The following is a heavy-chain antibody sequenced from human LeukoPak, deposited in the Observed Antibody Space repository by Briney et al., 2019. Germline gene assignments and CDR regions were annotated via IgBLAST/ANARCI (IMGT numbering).Heavy chain of an antibody. D-gene: IGHD6-25*01. J-gene: IGHJ5*02. CDR1: GDSVSSGSYY. CDR2: IYYSGST. Sequence: SETLSLTCTVSGDSVSSGSYYWSWIRQPPGKGLEWIGYIYYSGSTNYNPSLKSRVTISVDTSKNQFSLKLSSVTAADTAVYYCARAAWFDPWGQGTLVTVSS. V-gene: IGHV4-61*01. CDR3: ARAAWFDP.